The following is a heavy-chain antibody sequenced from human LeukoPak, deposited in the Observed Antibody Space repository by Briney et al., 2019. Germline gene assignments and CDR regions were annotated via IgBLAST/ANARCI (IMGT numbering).Heavy chain of an antibody. CDR1: GFTFSSYG. CDR3: VKVDYGGNEYYGMDV. J-gene: IGHJ6*02. V-gene: IGHV3-30*18. Sequence: PGRSLRLSCAASGFTFSSYGMHWVRQAPGKGLEWVAVISYDGSNKYYADSVKGRFTISRDNSKNTLYLQMNSLRAEDTAVYYCVKVDYGGNEYYGMDVWGQGTTVTVSS. CDR2: ISYDGSNK. D-gene: IGHD4-23*01.